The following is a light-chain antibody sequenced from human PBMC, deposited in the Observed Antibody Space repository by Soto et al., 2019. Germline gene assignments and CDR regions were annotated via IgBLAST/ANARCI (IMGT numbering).Light chain of an antibody. V-gene: IGKV1-5*01. J-gene: IGKJ4*01. CDR1: QSVSGW. CDR3: QQLSRYPLT. CDR2: SAS. Sequence: DIQMTQSPSALSASVGDTVTITCRASQSVSGWLAWYQQKPGKAPKLLIYSASTLQSGVPSRFSGSGSETEFSLTIRALQPEDFATYYCQQLSRYPLTFGGGTKVDIK.